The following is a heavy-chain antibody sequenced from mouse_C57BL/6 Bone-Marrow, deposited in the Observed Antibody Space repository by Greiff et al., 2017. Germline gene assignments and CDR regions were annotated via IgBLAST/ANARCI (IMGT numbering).Heavy chain of an antibody. V-gene: IGHV1-62-2*01. D-gene: IGHD1-1*01. CDR1: GYTFTEYT. CDR3: ARHEGIPITTVGYFDY. J-gene: IGHJ2*01. Sequence: VQLQQSGAELVKPGASVKLSCKASGYTFTEYTIHWVKQRSGQGLEWIGWFYPGSGSIKYNEKFKDKATLTADKSSSTVYMELSRLTSEDSAVYFCARHEGIPITTVGYFDYWGQGTTLTVSS. CDR2: FYPGSGSI.